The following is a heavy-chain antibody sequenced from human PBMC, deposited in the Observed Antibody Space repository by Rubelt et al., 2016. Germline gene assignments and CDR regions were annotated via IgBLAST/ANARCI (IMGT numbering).Heavy chain of an antibody. Sequence: GSLRLSCAASGFTFSSYWMSWVRQAPGKGLEWVANIKQDGSEKYYLDSVKGRFTTSRDNAQNSLHLQMDSLRTEDTAVYYCARYRQLEDWGQGTLVTVSS. CDR2: IKQDGSEK. V-gene: IGHV3-7*01. D-gene: IGHD1-1*01. CDR1: GFTFSSYW. J-gene: IGHJ1*01. CDR3: ARYRQLED.